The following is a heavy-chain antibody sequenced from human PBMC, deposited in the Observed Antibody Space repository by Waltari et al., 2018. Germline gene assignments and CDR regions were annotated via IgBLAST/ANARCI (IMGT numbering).Heavy chain of an antibody. CDR1: GGSTSTYY. V-gene: IGHV4-59*01. CDR2: IHSSGRA. J-gene: IGHJ6*03. CDR3: ARADTSTSYFYYYMDV. D-gene: IGHD1-26*01. Sequence: QVQLQESGPGLVKPSETLSLTCTVSGGSTSTYYWSWVRQSPGKGLEWIGYIHSSGRAVSTPPLRRRVAISLDTPNYQCSLRLRSVTAADAAIYYCARADTSTSYFYYYMDVWGKGTTVTVSS.